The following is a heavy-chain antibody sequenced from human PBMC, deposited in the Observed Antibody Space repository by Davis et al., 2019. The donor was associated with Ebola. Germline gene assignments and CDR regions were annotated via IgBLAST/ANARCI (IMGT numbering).Heavy chain of an antibody. CDR1: GGSFSGYY. V-gene: IGHV4-34*01. D-gene: IGHD3-22*01. Sequence: MPSETLSLTCAVYGGSFSGYYWSWIRQPPGKGLEWIGEINHSGSTNYNPSLKSRVTISVDTSKNQFSLNLSSVTAADTAVYYCAREVYYYDSSGYYFGWFDPWGQGTLVTVSS. J-gene: IGHJ5*02. CDR2: INHSGST. CDR3: AREVYYYDSSGYYFGWFDP.